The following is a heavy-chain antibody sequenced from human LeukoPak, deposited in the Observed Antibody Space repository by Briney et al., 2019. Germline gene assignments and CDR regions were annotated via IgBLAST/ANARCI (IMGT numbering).Heavy chain of an antibody. V-gene: IGHV4-34*01. CDR1: GGSFSGYY. Sequence: SETLSLTCAVYGGSFSGYYWSWIRQPPGKGLEWIGEINHSGSTNYNPSLKSRVTISVDTSKNQFSLKLSSVTAADTAVYYCARSDYDFWSGPILGFDYWGQGTLVTVSS. CDR3: ARSDYDFWSGPILGFDY. D-gene: IGHD3-3*01. J-gene: IGHJ4*02. CDR2: INHSGST.